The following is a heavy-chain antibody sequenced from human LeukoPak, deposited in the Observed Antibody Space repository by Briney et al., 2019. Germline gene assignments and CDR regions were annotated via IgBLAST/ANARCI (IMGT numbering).Heavy chain of an antibody. Sequence: GASVKVSCKASGYTFTDYYMHWVQQAPGKGLEWMGRVDPEDGETIYAEKFQGRVTITADTSTDTAYMELSSLRSEDTAVYYCATDQRITMIVVVHLDAFDIWGQGTMVTVSS. CDR2: VDPEDGET. V-gene: IGHV1-69-2*01. CDR1: GYTFTDYY. D-gene: IGHD3-22*01. J-gene: IGHJ3*02. CDR3: ATDQRITMIVVVHLDAFDI.